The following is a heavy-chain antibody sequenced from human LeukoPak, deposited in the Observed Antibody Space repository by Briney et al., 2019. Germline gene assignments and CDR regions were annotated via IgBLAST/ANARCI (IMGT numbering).Heavy chain of an antibody. D-gene: IGHD4-17*01. V-gene: IGHV3-23*01. J-gene: IGHJ4*02. CDR2: ISGSGGST. Sequence: GGSLRLSCAASGFTFSSYAMSWVRQAPGKGLEWVSAISGSGGSTYYADSVKGRFTISRDNSKNTLYLQMNSLRAEDSAVYYCAAEMKGQDYGDYGGYWGQGTLVTVSS. CDR1: GFTFSSYA. CDR3: AAEMKGQDYGDYGGY.